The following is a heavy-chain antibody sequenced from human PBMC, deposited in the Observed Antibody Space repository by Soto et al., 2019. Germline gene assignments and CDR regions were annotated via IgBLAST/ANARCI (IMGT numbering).Heavy chain of an antibody. CDR3: TRDLWGYCGTDCYPRDV. CDR1: GGTISRYY. Sequence: QVQLQESGPGLVKLSETLSLTCTVSGGTISRYYWSWIRQPPGKGLEWIGYMYNTGSTVYNPSFNSRVTISVDTSNNQFSQKLNSVTAADTAVYYWTRDLWGYCGTDCYPRDVWGQGTTVTVSS. D-gene: IGHD2-21*02. V-gene: IGHV4-59*01. CDR2: MYNTGST. J-gene: IGHJ6*02.